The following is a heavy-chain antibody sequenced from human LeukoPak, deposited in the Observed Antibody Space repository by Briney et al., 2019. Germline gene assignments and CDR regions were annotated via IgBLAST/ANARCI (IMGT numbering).Heavy chain of an antibody. Sequence: SETLSLTCTVSGDPISSYYWSWIRQPSGKGLEWIGYIYCSGNTKYNPSLKSRVTISVDTSKNQISLKLNSVTAADTAVYYCARAFSGSGSYYSEMLYYYYYMDVWGKGTTVTISS. V-gene: IGHV4-59*01. J-gene: IGHJ6*03. CDR1: GDPISSYY. D-gene: IGHD3-10*01. CDR3: ARAFSGSGSYYSEMLYYYYYMDV. CDR2: IYCSGNT.